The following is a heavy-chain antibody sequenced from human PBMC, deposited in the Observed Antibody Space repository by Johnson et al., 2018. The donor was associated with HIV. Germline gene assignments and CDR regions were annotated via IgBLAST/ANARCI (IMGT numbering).Heavy chain of an antibody. CDR1: GFTSGDYS. V-gene: IGHV3-15*01. Sequence: VQLVESGGGLVQTGRSLRLSCIGFGFTSGDYSMNWVRQAPGRGLEWVGCIKSKTDGGTTDYAAPVKGRFSISRDDSKNTLYLKMNNLKTEDTALYYCTRVVVITQEKWGQGTMVTVSS. D-gene: IGHD3-22*01. CDR2: IKSKTDGGTT. CDR3: TRVVVITQEK. J-gene: IGHJ3*01.